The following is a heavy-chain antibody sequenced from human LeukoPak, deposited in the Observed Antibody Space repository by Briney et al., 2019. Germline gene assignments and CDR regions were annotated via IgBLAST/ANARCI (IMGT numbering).Heavy chain of an antibody. D-gene: IGHD2-21*01. CDR3: AKSGGDLYYFDY. Sequence: ASVKVSCKASGYTFTGYYMHWARQAPGQGLEWMGWINPNSGGTNYAQKFQGRVTMTRDTSISTAYMELSRLRSDDTAVYYCAKSGGDLYYFDYWGQGTLVTVSS. V-gene: IGHV1-2*02. J-gene: IGHJ4*02. CDR1: GYTFTGYY. CDR2: INPNSGGT.